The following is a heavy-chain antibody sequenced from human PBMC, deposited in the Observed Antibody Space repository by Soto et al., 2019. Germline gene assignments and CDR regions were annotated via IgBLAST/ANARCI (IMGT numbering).Heavy chain of an antibody. CDR1: GFTFSNYA. Sequence: GGSLRLSCAASGFTFSNYAMICVRQAPGKGLEWVSLVSATAGTTYYTDSVKGRFTISRDNSRNTVYLQMNSLRADDTAVYYCAKDRLAGGFDYWGQGTLVTVSS. CDR3: AKDRLAGGFDY. CDR2: VSATAGTT. J-gene: IGHJ4*02. V-gene: IGHV3-23*01. D-gene: IGHD3-16*01.